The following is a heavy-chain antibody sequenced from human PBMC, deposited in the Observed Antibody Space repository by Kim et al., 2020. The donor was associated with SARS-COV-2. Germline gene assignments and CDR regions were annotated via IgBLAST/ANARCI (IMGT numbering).Heavy chain of an antibody. V-gene: IGHV4-34*01. CDR2: INHSGST. CDR3: ARGRYYYDSSGYLGFEY. J-gene: IGHJ4*01. Sequence: SETLSLTCAVYGGSFSGYYWSWIRQPPGKGLEWIGEINHSGSTNYNPSLKSRVTISVDTSKNQFSLKLSSVIAADTAVYYCARGRYYYDSSGYLGFEYWG. D-gene: IGHD3-22*01. CDR1: GGSFSGYY.